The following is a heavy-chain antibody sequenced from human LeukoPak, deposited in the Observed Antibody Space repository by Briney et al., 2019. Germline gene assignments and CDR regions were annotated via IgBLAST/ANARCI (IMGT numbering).Heavy chain of an antibody. CDR2: INPSGGST. CDR1: GYTFSYYY. Sequence: ASVKVSCKASGYTFSYYYMHWVRQAPGQGLEWVGLINPSGGSTNYAQNFQGRVTLTRDTSTSTVYMELSSLTSEDTAVYYCAKWDDSRGFSLWGQGSLVTVSA. J-gene: IGHJ4*02. D-gene: IGHD3-22*01. V-gene: IGHV1-46*01. CDR3: AKWDDSRGFSL.